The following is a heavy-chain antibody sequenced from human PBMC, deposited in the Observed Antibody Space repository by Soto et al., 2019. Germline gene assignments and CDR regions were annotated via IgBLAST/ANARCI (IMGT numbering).Heavy chain of an antibody. D-gene: IGHD3-10*01. CDR1: GGTFSSYT. J-gene: IGHJ4*02. CDR2: INPFDGSR. CDR3: SRVDPGETSPFDH. V-gene: IGHV1-46*03. Sequence: ASVKVSCKASGGTFSSYTIIWVRQAPGQGLEWMGWINPFDGSRMFAQSFQGRVTMTRDTSTSTVYMEVSSLRSEDTAVYYCSRVDPGETSPFDHWGQGTLVTVS.